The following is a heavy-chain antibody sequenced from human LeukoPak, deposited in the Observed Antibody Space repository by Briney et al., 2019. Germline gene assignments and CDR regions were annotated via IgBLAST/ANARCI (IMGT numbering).Heavy chain of an antibody. D-gene: IGHD6-13*01. CDR3: AKNLLRKTAAGKRDAFDI. V-gene: IGHV3-9*03. CDR2: ISWNSGSI. Sequence: TGGSLRLSCAASGFTFDDYAMHWVRQAPGKGLGWVSGISWNSGSIGYADSVKGRFTISRDNAKNSLYLQMNSLRAEDMALYYCAKNLLRKTAAGKRDAFDIWGQGTMVTVSS. J-gene: IGHJ3*02. CDR1: GFTFDDYA.